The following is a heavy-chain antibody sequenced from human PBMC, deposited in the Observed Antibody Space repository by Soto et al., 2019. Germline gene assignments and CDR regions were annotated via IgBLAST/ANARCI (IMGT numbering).Heavy chain of an antibody. V-gene: IGHV4-34*01. Sequence: QVQLQQWGAGLLKPSETLSLSCAVYGGYFNDNYYTWFRQPPGKGLESIGEISRSGATKYIPSLKSRATISFDTSKNQVSLKVTSVTAADTAVYYCATSLWFGTQVELWGQGALVTVSS. CDR1: GGYFNDNY. J-gene: IGHJ5*02. CDR3: ATSLWFGTQVEL. D-gene: IGHD3-10*01. CDR2: ISRSGAT.